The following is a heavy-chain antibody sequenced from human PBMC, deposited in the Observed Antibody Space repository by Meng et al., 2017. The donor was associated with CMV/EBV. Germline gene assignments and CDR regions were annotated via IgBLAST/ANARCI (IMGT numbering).Heavy chain of an antibody. J-gene: IGHJ6*02. V-gene: IGHV3-30*02. CDR3: ANRWFSYDSSGYPLPYYYYGMDV. Sequence: GESLKISCAASGFTFSSYGMHWVRQAPGKGLEWVAFIRYDGSNKYYADSVKGRFTISRDNSKNTLYLQMNSLRAEDTAVYYCANRWFSYDSSGYPLPYYYYGMDVWDQGTTVTVSS. CDR2: IRYDGSNK. D-gene: IGHD3-22*01. CDR1: GFTFSSYG.